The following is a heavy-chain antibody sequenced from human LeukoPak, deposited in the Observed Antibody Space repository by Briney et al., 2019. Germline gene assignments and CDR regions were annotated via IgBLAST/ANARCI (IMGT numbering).Heavy chain of an antibody. CDR3: ARAPTTIVYYYYGMDV. CDR1: GYTFTSYD. V-gene: IGHV1-8*01. CDR2: MNPNSGNT. D-gene: IGHD2-15*01. Sequence: ASVKVSCKASGYTFTSYDINWVRQATGQGLEWMGWMNPNSGNTGYAQKFQGRVTMTRDTSISTAYMELSSLRSEDTAVYYCARAPTTIVYYYYGMDVWGQGTTVTVSS. J-gene: IGHJ6*02.